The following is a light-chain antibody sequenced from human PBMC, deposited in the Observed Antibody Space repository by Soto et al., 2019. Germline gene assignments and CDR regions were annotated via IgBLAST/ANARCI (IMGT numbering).Light chain of an antibody. CDR2: GAS. CDR1: QSVSSN. J-gene: IGKJ2*01. Sequence: EIVMTQSPATLSVSPGERATLSCRASQSVSSNLAWYQQKPGQAPRLLISGASIRATGIPARFSGSRSGTEFTLTISSLQSEDFAVYYCQQYNKWPMYTFGQGTRLEIK. V-gene: IGKV3-15*01. CDR3: QQYNKWPMYT.